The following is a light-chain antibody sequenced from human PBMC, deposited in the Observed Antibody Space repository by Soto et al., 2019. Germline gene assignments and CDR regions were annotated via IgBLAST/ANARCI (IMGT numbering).Light chain of an antibody. CDR2: GTS. CDR3: QQRSNWPPLT. V-gene: IGKV3D-20*02. J-gene: IGKJ5*01. CDR1: QSISTTY. Sequence: EIVVTQSPGTLSLSPGERATLSCRASQSISTTYLAWYQQRPGQAPRLLIYGTSSRATGIPDRFSGSGSATDFTLTINSLEPEDFAVYYCQQRSNWPPLTFGQGTRLEIK.